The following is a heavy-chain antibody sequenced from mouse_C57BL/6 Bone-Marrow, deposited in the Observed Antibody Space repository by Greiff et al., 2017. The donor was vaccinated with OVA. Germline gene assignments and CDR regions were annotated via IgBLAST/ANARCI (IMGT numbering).Heavy chain of an antibody. J-gene: IGHJ3*01. CDR2: ISDGGSYT. Sequence: EVKLEESGGGLVKPGGSLKLSCAASGFTFSSYAMSWVRQTPEKRLEWVATISDGGSYTYYPDNVKGRFTISRDNAKNNLYLQMSHLKSEDTAMYYCARDLKANWDLAYWGQGTLVTVSA. CDR1: GFTFSSYA. D-gene: IGHD4-1*01. V-gene: IGHV5-4*01. CDR3: ARDLKANWDLAY.